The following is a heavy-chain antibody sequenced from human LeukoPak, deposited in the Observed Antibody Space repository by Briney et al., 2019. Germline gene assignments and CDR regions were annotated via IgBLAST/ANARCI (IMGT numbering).Heavy chain of an antibody. D-gene: IGHD3-22*01. Sequence: GGSLRLSCAASGFTFSSYAMSWVRQAPGKGLEWVSAFSGSGGGTYYADSVKGRFTISRDNSKNTLYLQMNSLRAEDTAVYYCARESESYDSSGSTFGYWGQGTLATVSS. J-gene: IGHJ4*02. CDR3: ARESESYDSSGSTFGY. V-gene: IGHV3-23*01. CDR1: GFTFSSYA. CDR2: FSGSGGGT.